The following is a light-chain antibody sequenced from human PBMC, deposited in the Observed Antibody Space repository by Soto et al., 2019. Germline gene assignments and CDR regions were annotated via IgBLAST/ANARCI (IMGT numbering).Light chain of an antibody. CDR1: QSVSSY. CDR2: DAS. CDR3: QQRSSWPLT. V-gene: IGKV3-11*01. J-gene: IGKJ4*01. Sequence: EIVLTQSPATLSLSPGESATLSCRASQSVSSYLAWYQQKLGQAPRLLIYDASNRATGIPARFSGSGSGTDFTLTISSLEPEDFAVYYCQQRSSWPLTFGGGTKVEFK.